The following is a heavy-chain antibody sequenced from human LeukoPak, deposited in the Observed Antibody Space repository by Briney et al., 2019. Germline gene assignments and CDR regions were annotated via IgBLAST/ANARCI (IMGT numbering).Heavy chain of an antibody. CDR2: ISWNSGSI. Sequence: GGSLRLSCAASGFTFDDYAMHWVRQAPGKGLEWVSGISWNSGSIGYADSVKGRFTISRDNAKNSLYLQMNSLRAEDTALYYCAKDIGSSSSDAFDIWGQGTMVTVSS. CDR1: GFTFDDYA. V-gene: IGHV3-9*01. CDR3: AKDIGSSSSDAFDI. J-gene: IGHJ3*02. D-gene: IGHD6-6*01.